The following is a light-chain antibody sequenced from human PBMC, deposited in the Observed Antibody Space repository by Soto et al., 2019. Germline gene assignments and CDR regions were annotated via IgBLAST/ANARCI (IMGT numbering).Light chain of an antibody. CDR3: QQYHIYSGT. V-gene: IGKV1-5*03. CDR1: QSISSW. CDR2: KAS. Sequence: DIQMTQSPSTLSASVGDRVTITCRASQSISSWLAWYQQRPGKPPNLLIYKASTLASGVPSRFSGSGSGTEFTLTINSLQPDDFATYYCQQYHIYSGTFGQGTKVE. J-gene: IGKJ1*01.